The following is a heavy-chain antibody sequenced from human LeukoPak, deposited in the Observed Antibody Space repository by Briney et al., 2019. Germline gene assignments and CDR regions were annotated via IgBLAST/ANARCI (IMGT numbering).Heavy chain of an antibody. D-gene: IGHD2-15*01. CDR2: IYYSGGT. CDR3: ARHSRGVTSGPAFDI. V-gene: IGHV4-39*01. Sequence: SETLSLTCTVSGGSISSSSYYWGWIRQPPGKGLEWIGSIYYSGGTYYNPSLKRRVTISVDTSKNQFSLKLSSVTAADTAVYYCARHSRGVTSGPAFDIWGQGTMVTVSS. J-gene: IGHJ3*02. CDR1: GGSISSSSYY.